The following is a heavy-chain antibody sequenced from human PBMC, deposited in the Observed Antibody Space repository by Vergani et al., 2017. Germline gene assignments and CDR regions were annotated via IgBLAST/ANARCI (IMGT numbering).Heavy chain of an antibody. CDR1: GGSLRGYY. V-gene: IGHV4-34*01. D-gene: IGHD5-18*01. Sequence: QVQLQQWGAGLLKPSETLSLTCAVYGGSLRGYYWSWIRQPPGKGLEWIGEINHSGSTNYNPSLKSRVTISVDTSKNQFSLKLSSVTAADTAVYYCAREAGQLWPTYDYYYYMDVWGKGTTVTVSS. CDR3: AREAGQLWPTYDYYYYMDV. CDR2: INHSGST. J-gene: IGHJ6*03.